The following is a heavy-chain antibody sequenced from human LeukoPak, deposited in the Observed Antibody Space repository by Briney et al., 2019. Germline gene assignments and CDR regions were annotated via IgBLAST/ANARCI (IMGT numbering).Heavy chain of an antibody. J-gene: IGHJ3*02. D-gene: IGHD1-26*01. CDR2: ISYDGSDK. Sequence: GGSPRLSCAASGFTFSSYGMHWVRQAPGKGLEWVAVISYDGSDKYYADSVKGRFTISRDNSKNTLYLQMNSLRPEDTAVYYCAKRASKKPWDDAFDIWGQGTMVTVSS. CDR1: GFTFSSYG. V-gene: IGHV3-30*18. CDR3: AKRASKKPWDDAFDI.